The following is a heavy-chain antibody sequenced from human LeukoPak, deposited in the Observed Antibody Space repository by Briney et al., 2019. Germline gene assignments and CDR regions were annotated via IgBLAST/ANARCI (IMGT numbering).Heavy chain of an antibody. J-gene: IGHJ4*02. CDR1: GFTFSRYA. CDR2: IGGSGGST. CDR3: AARYGSASFY. D-gene: IGHD3-10*01. V-gene: IGHV3-23*01. Sequence: GGSLRLSCAASGFTFSRYAMSWVLQAPGKGLEWVSVIGGSGGSTNYADSVKGWFTISRDNSKNTLSLQMSSLRAEDTAVYYCAARYGSASFYWGQGTLVTVSP.